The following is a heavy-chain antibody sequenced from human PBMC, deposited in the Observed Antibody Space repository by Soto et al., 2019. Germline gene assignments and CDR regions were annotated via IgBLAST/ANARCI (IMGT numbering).Heavy chain of an antibody. V-gene: IGHV4-39*01. Sequence: SETLSLTCTVSGGSISSSSYYWGWIRQPPGKGLEWIGSIYYSGSTYYNPSLKSRVTISVDTSKNQFSLKLSSVTAADTAVYYGARRGYYAISAFEIWGQGTMVTVSS. J-gene: IGHJ3*02. CDR3: ARRGYYAISAFEI. CDR2: IYYSGST. CDR1: GGSISSSSYY. D-gene: IGHD2-2*01.